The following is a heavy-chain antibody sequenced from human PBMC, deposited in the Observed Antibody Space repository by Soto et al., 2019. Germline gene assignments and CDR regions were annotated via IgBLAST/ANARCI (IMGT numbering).Heavy chain of an antibody. CDR3: ARIDFWSGMDV. D-gene: IGHD3-3*01. V-gene: IGHV3-74*01. Sequence: EVQLVESGGDLLQPGGSLRLSCAASGFTFRNYWMNWVRQAPGKGLVWVSRINSDGSTTNYADSVKGRFTISRDNAKNTLHLQMNSLRADDTAVYYCARIDFWSGMDVWGQGTTVTVSS. CDR1: GFTFRNYW. J-gene: IGHJ6*02. CDR2: INSDGSTT.